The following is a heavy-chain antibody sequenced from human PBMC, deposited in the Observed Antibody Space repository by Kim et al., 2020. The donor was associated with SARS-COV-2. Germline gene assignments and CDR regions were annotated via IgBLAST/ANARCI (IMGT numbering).Heavy chain of an antibody. V-gene: IGHV3-30*04. J-gene: IGHJ4*02. CDR3: ARAGVTALDY. Sequence: GGSLRLSCAASGFTFSSYAMHWVRQAPGKGLEWVAVISYDGSNKYYADSVKGRFTISRDNSKNTLYLQMNSLRAEDTAVYYCARAGVTALDYWGQGTLVTVSS. D-gene: IGHD2-21*02. CDR1: GFTFSSYA. CDR2: ISYDGSNK.